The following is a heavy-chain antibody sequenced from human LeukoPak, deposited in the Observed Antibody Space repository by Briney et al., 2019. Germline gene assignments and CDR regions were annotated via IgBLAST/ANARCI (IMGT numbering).Heavy chain of an antibody. CDR3: AKDSYITVGEFDS. CDR2: ISGSAVNT. CDR1: GFTFSSYA. Sequence: PGGSLRLSCAASGFTFSSYAMSWVRQAPGKGLEWVAGISGSAVNTCYADSVKGRFTISRDNSKNILYLQVYRLRAEDTALYYCAKDSYITVGEFDSWGQGTLVTVSS. V-gene: IGHV3-23*01. J-gene: IGHJ4*02. D-gene: IGHD6-19*01.